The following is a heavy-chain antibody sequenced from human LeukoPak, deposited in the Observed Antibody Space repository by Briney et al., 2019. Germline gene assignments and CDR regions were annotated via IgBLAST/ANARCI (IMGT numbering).Heavy chain of an antibody. D-gene: IGHD2-2*02. CDR2: ISTSSYI. CDR1: GFTFSSYT. V-gene: IGHV3-21*01. CDR3: ARVRRRIVVVPAAIPPYFDY. J-gene: IGHJ4*02. Sequence: PGGSLRLSCAASGFTFSSYTMNWVRQAPGKGLEWVSSISTSSYIYYADSVKGRFTISRDNAKNSLYLQMNSLRAEDTAVYYCARVRRRIVVVPAAIPPYFDYWGQGTLVTVSS.